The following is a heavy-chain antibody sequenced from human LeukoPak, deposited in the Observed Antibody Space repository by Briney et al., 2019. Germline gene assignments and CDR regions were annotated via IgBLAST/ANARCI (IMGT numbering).Heavy chain of an antibody. V-gene: IGHV3-53*01. J-gene: IGHJ4*02. CDR1: GFTVSSNY. CDR3: ARVTTSGSYKFDY. CDR2: IYTSGST. Sequence: GGSLRLSCAASGFTVSSNYISWVRQAPGKGLEWVSLIYTSGSTYYADSVKGRFTISRDNSKNTLYLQMYSLRAEDTAVYYCARVTTSGSYKFDYWGQGTLVTVSS. D-gene: IGHD3-10*01.